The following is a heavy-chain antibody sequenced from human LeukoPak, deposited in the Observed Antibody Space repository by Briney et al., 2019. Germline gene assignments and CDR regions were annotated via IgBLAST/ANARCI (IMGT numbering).Heavy chain of an antibody. Sequence: GGSLRLSCAVSGLTFSTYSMTWVRQGPGKGLEWVSSIYNSGAKIFYADSVKGRFTISRDNSKNMLYLQMNSLRVEDTAVYYCAKDVAPDSGWDLVYWGQGTLVTVSS. CDR2: IYNSGAKI. CDR3: AKDVAPDSGWDLVY. CDR1: GLTFSTYS. V-gene: IGHV3-23*01. J-gene: IGHJ4*02. D-gene: IGHD6-19*01.